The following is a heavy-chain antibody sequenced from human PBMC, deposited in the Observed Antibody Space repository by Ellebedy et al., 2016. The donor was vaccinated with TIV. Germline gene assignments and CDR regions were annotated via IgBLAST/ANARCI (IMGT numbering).Heavy chain of an antibody. V-gene: IGHV3-7*03. CDR2: IKQDGSEK. J-gene: IGHJ6*02. CDR1: GFTFSSYW. CDR3: ARDPTGPGGFYYYGMDV. Sequence: GESLKISCAASGFTFSSYWMSWVRQAPGKGLEWVANIKQDGSEKYYVDSVEGRFTISRDNAKNSLYLQMNSLRAEDTAVYYCARDPTGPGGFYYYGMDVWGQGTTVTVSS.